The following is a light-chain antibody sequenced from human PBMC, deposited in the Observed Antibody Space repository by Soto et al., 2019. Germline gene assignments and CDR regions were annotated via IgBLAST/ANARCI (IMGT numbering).Light chain of an antibody. CDR2: GAS. CDR3: QHYDSSPIT. J-gene: IGKJ5*01. Sequence: EIVLTQSPATLSLSPVERATLSCRASQSVSSNLAWYQQKPGQAPRLLIYGASNRATGIPDRFSGGGSGTDFTLTISRLAVEDFALYYCQHYDSSPITFGQGTRLEIK. V-gene: IGKV3-20*01. CDR1: QSVSSN.